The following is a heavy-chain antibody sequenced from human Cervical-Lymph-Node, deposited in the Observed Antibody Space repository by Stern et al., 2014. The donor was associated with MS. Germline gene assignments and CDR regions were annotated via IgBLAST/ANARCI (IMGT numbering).Heavy chain of an antibody. CDR3: ARRAGYCSRTNCYAYWYFDV. V-gene: IGHV5-51*01. J-gene: IGHJ2*01. D-gene: IGHD2-2*01. CDR2: IYPGDSHA. Sequence: QLVQSGAVVKEPGEFLKISCQTSGYSFTNYWIGWVRQVPGQGLEWMGIIYPGDSHANTRPSCLRPVTIPTDSSANTAYVQWSILEASDTATYYCARRAGYCSRTNCYAYWYFDVWGRGTLVTVTS. CDR1: GYSFTNYW.